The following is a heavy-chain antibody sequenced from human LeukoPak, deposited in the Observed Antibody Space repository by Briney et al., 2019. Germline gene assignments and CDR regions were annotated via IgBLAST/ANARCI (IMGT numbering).Heavy chain of an antibody. CDR1: GGSISDYY. Sequence: SETLSLTCSVSGGSISDYYWSWIRLPPGKGLEWLGYMYRGGTINYNPSLKRRVTMSLDTSKNQISLMLNSVTAADTAVCYCARHWLEATKTYSYWFDPWGQGTLVTVSS. CDR3: ARHWLEATKTYSYWFDP. V-gene: IGHV4-4*09. CDR2: MYRGGTI. J-gene: IGHJ5*02. D-gene: IGHD2-21*01.